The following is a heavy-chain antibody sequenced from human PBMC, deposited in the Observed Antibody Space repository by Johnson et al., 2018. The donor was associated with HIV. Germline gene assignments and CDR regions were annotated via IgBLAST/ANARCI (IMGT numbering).Heavy chain of an antibody. J-gene: IGHJ3*02. Sequence: QVQLVESGGGVVQPGRSLRLSCAASAFSFSGYAMHWVRQAPGKGLEWVAVLSYDASNKYYADSVKGRFTISRDNSKNTLYLQMNSLRVDDTAIYYCARDPGSITMVRGDAFDIWGQGTMVTVSS. CDR1: AFSFSGYA. D-gene: IGHD3-10*01. CDR3: ARDPGSITMVRGDAFDI. CDR2: LSYDASNK. V-gene: IGHV3-30*04.